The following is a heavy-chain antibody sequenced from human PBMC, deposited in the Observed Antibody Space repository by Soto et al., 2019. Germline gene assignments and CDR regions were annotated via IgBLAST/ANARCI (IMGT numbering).Heavy chain of an antibody. Sequence: EVQLVESGGGLIQSGGSLRLSCAASGFNVSTTYMAWVRQAPGKGLEWVSVIYSGGTTYYADSVKGRFTISRDNSKNTLYLKMNSLRADDTAVYYCARARAGDSSVYYGWDWGQGTLVPVSS. CDR3: ARARAGDSSVYYGWD. D-gene: IGHD3-22*01. CDR1: GFNVSTTY. CDR2: IYSGGTT. V-gene: IGHV3-53*01. J-gene: IGHJ4*02.